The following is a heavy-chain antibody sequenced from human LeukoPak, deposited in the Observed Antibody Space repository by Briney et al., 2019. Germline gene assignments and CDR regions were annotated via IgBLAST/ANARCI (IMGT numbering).Heavy chain of an antibody. D-gene: IGHD5-18*01. CDR2: IKSKTDGGTT. J-gene: IGHJ4*02. CDR3: STFSNTPVVRGQN. Sequence: GGSLRLSCAASGFTFSNAWMSWVRQAPGKGLEWVGRIKSKTDGGTTDYAAPVKDRFAISGDDSKNTLYLQMNSLKTEDTAVYYCSTFSNTPVVRGQNWGQGTLVTVSS. CDR1: GFTFSNAW. V-gene: IGHV3-15*01.